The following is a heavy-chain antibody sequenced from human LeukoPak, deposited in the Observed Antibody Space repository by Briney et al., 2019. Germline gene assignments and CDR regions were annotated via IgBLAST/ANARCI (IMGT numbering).Heavy chain of an antibody. CDR1: GFTFGDYA. Sequence: PGGSLRLSCTASGFTFGDYAMSWFRQAPGKGLEWVGFIRSKAYGGTTEYAASVKGRFTISRDDSKSIAYLQMNSLKTEDTAVYYCTRDRQWFGELYWGQGTLVTVSS. D-gene: IGHD3-10*01. CDR2: IRSKAYGGTT. CDR3: TRDRQWFGELY. V-gene: IGHV3-49*03. J-gene: IGHJ4*02.